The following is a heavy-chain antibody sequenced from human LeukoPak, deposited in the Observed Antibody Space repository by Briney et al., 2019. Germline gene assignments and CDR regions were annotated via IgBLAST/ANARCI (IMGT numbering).Heavy chain of an antibody. CDR1: GYTFTGYY. D-gene: IGHD6-6*01. J-gene: IGHJ4*02. V-gene: IGHV1-2*02. Sequence: ASVKVSCKASGYTFTGYYMHWVRQAPGQGLEWMGWINPNSGGTNYAQKFQGRVTMTRDTSISTAYMELSRLRSDDTAVYYCARGGGKYSSSSRGAYWGQGTLVTVFS. CDR2: INPNSGGT. CDR3: ARGGGKYSSSSRGAY.